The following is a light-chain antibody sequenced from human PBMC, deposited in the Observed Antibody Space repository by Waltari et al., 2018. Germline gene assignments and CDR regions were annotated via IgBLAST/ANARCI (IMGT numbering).Light chain of an antibody. CDR1: IYNIGINT. CDR2: STT. V-gene: IGLV1-44*01. J-gene: IGLJ3*02. CDR3: GAWDDGVKEWV. Sequence: QSVLTQPPSASGTPGRRVTISCSGTIYNIGINTVNWYQQFPGSAPKLLIFSTTQRPSGGPYRCSASKSGTSASLAINGLQAADEADYDCGAWDDGVKEWVFGGGTKLTVL.